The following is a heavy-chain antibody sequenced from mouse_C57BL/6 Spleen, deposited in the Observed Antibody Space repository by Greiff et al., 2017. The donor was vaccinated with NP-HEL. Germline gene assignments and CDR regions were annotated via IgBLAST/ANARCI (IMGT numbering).Heavy chain of an antibody. CDR2: IDPSDSYT. CDR3: ARSYYGSSSYAMDY. CDR1: GYTFTSYW. J-gene: IGHJ4*01. D-gene: IGHD1-1*01. V-gene: IGHV1-69*01. Sequence: QVHVKQPGAELVMPGASVKLSCKASGYTFTSYWMHWVKQRPGQGLEWIGEIDPSDSYTNYNQKFKGKSTLTVDKSSSTAYMQLSSLTSEDSAVYYCARSYYGSSSYAMDYWGQGTSVTVSS.